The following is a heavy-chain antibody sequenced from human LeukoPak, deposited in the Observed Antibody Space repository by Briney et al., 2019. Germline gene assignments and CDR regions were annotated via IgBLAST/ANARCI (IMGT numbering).Heavy chain of an antibody. CDR3: ARVGANYYDSSGYLDY. D-gene: IGHD3-22*01. J-gene: IGHJ4*02. CDR1: GGSFSGYY. CDR2: INHSGST. Sequence: SETLSLTCAVYGGSFSGYYWSWIRQPPGKGLEWVGEINHSGSTNYNTSPKSRVTISVDTSKNQFSLKLSSVTAADTAVYYCARVGANYYDSSGYLDYWGQGTLVTVSS. V-gene: IGHV4-34*01.